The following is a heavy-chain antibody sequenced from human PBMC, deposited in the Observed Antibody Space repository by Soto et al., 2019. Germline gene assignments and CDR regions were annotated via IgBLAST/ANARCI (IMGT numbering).Heavy chain of an antibody. Sequence: ASVKVSCKASGYTFTSYDITWVRQAPGQGLEWMGWFNLYNGDTNYAQKFQGRLTMTTDTSTATAYMELTNLRSDDTAVYYCARDLFGELPNWGQGSLVTVSS. D-gene: IGHD3-10*01. CDR3: ARDLFGELPN. V-gene: IGHV1-18*01. CDR1: GYTFTSYD. J-gene: IGHJ4*02. CDR2: FNLYNGDT.